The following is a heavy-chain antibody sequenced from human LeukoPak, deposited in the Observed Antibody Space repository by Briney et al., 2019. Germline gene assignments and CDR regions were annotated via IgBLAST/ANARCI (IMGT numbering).Heavy chain of an antibody. Sequence: PSETLSLTCTVSGGSISSSSYYWGWIRQPPGKGLEWIGSIYYSGSTYYNPSLKSRVTISVDTSKNQFSLKLSSVTAADTAVYYCARAGRYGSGSYYYYYYYMDVWGKGTTVTISS. D-gene: IGHD3-10*01. CDR3: ARAGRYGSGSYYYYYYYMDV. J-gene: IGHJ6*03. CDR2: IYYSGST. CDR1: GGSISSSSYY. V-gene: IGHV4-39*07.